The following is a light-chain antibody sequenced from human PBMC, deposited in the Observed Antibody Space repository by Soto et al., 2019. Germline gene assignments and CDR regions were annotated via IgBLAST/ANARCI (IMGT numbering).Light chain of an antibody. CDR3: LLSYTAARV. CDR2: DTT. V-gene: IGLV7-46*01. CDR1: TGTVTTSHF. Sequence: QAVVTQEPSLTVSPGGTVTLTCGSSTGTVTTSHFPYWFQQKPGQAPWTLIYDTTNKHSWTPARFSGSLLGGKAALTLSGTQPEDEADYYYLLSYTAARVFGGGTKLTVL. J-gene: IGLJ2*01.